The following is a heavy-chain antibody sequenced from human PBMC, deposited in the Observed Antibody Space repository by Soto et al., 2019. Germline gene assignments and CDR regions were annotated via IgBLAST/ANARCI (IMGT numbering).Heavy chain of an antibody. Sequence: QLQLQESGPGLVKPSETLSLTCTVSGGSISSSSYYWGWIRQPPGKGLEWIGSIYYSGSTYYNPSLKSRVTISVDTSKNQFSQKLKSVAAADTAVYYCAKRSVWFGELLGTNWFDPWGQGTLVTVSS. CDR2: IYYSGST. D-gene: IGHD3-10*01. CDR3: AKRSVWFGELLGTNWFDP. J-gene: IGHJ5*02. V-gene: IGHV4-39*01. CDR1: GGSISSSSYY.